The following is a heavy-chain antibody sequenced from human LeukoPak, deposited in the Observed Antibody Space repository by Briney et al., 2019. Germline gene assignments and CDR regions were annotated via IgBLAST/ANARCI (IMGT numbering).Heavy chain of an antibody. Sequence: PGGSLRLSCAASGFTFSSYWMSWVRQAPGKGLEWAANIKHDGSEKYYADSVKGRFTISRDNAKNSLYLQMNSLRAKDTAVYYCARDKGVVTTNFDYWGQGTLVTVSS. D-gene: IGHD3-3*01. CDR3: ARDKGVVTTNFDY. J-gene: IGHJ4*02. CDR1: GFTFSSYW. CDR2: IKHDGSEK. V-gene: IGHV3-7*01.